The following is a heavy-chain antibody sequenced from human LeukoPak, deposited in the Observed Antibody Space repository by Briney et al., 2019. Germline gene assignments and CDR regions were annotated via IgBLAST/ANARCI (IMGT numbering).Heavy chain of an antibody. CDR3: ARDRRRPYYDTVDYRVGPFDI. V-gene: IGHV3-21*01. D-gene: IGHD3-22*01. CDR1: GFNFNTYT. CDR2: LSSSSSFI. J-gene: IGHJ3*02. Sequence: GGSLRLSCLASGFNFNTYTISWVRQAPGKGLEWVSSLSSSSSFIFYADSVKGRFTISRDNANNSLYLQMNSLRAEDTAVYYCARDRRRPYYDTVDYRVGPFDIWGQGTLVTVSS.